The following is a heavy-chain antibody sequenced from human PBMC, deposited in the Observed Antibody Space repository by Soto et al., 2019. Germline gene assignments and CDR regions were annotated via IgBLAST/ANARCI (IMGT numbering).Heavy chain of an antibody. CDR3: ARATLLSLGFFDY. CDR2: INPNSGGT. D-gene: IGHD3-16*02. Sequence: AASVKVSCKASGYTFTGYYMHWVRQAPGQGLEWMGWINPNSGGTNYAQKFQGWVTMARDTSISTAYMELSRLRSDDTAVYYCARATLLSLGFFDYWGQGTLVTVSS. V-gene: IGHV1-2*04. CDR1: GYTFTGYY. J-gene: IGHJ4*02.